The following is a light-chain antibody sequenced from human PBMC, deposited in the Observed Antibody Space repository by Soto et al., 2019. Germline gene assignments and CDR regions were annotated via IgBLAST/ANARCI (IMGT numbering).Light chain of an antibody. J-gene: IGLJ1*01. V-gene: IGLV1-40*01. CDR1: SSNIGAGYD. Sequence: QSVLTQPPSVSGAPGQRVTISCTGSSSNIGAGYDVHWYQQLPGKAPKLLIYGNDNRPSGVPERFSGSKSGTSASLAITGLQAEDEADYYCQSYDSSLSGSYVFGTGTKVTVL. CDR3: QSYDSSLSGSYV. CDR2: GND.